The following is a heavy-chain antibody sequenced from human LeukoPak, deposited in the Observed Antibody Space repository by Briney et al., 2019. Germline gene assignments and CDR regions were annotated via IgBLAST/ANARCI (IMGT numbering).Heavy chain of an antibody. CDR3: ARGGGGPDAFDI. D-gene: IGHD3-16*01. V-gene: IGHV4-61*01. CDR2: IYYSGST. Sequence: PSETLSLTCTVSGGSVSSGSYYWSWIRQPPGKGLEWIGYIYYSGSTNYNPSLKSRVTISVDTSKKQFSLNLSSVTAANTAVYYCARGGGGPDAFDIWGQGTMVTVFS. J-gene: IGHJ3*02. CDR1: GGSVSSGSYY.